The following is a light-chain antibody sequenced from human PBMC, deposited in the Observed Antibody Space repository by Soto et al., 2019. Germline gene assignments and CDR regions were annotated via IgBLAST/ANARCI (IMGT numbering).Light chain of an antibody. CDR2: GAS. J-gene: IGKJ1*01. CDR1: QSVNSN. V-gene: IGKV3-15*01. CDR3: QQYNNWLST. Sequence: EIVMTQSPATLSVSPGERATLSCRASQSVNSNLAWYQQKPGQAPRLLIYGASTRATGIPARFSGSGSGTEFTLTISSLQSEDFAVYYCQQYNNWLSTCGQGTKVEIK.